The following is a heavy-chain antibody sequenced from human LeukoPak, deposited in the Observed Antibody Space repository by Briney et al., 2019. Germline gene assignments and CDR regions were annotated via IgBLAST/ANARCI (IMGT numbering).Heavy chain of an antibody. J-gene: IGHJ4*02. Sequence: GGSLRLSCAASGFTFSSYWMSWVRQAPGKGREWVANIKQDGSEKYYVDSVKGRFTISRDNAKNSQYLQMNSLRAEDTAVYYCASDRAYSQFDYWGQGTLVTVSS. CDR2: IKQDGSEK. CDR3: ASDRAYSQFDY. V-gene: IGHV3-7*01. CDR1: GFTFSSYW. D-gene: IGHD2-15*01.